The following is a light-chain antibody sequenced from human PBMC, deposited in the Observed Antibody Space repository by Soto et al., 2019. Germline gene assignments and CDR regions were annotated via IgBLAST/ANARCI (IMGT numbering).Light chain of an antibody. CDR1: QTITTW. J-gene: IGKJ1*01. CDR2: KAS. CDR3: QHYNSYSEA. V-gene: IGKV1-5*03. Sequence: QVTQSPSTLYASVGDRVSFTLRANQTITTWLAWYQQQPGKAPKLLISKASSLESGVPSRFSGSGSGTEFTLTISSLQPDDFATYYCQHYNSYSEAFGQGTMVDI.